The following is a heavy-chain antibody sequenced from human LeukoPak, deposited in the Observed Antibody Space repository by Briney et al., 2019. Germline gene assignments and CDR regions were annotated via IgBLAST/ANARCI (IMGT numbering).Heavy chain of an antibody. CDR3: AVGLWFGELSGFDY. Sequence: ASVKVSCKASGYTFTGYYMHWVRQAPGQGLEWMGWINPNSGGTNYAQKFQGRVTMTRDTSISTAYMELSRLRSDDTAVYYCAVGLWFGELSGFDYWGQGTLVTVSS. D-gene: IGHD3-10*01. J-gene: IGHJ4*02. CDR1: GYTFTGYY. CDR2: INPNSGGT. V-gene: IGHV1-2*02.